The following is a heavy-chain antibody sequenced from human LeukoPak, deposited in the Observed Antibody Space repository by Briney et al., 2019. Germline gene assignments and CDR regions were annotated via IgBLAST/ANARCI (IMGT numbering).Heavy chain of an antibody. V-gene: IGHV1-18*01. CDR1: GYTFTSYG. J-gene: IGHJ5*02. D-gene: IGHD3-10*01. CDR3: ARDWRYGSGSYYNDTNWFDP. CDR2: ISAYNGKT. Sequence: GASVKVSCKASGYTFTSYGISWVRQAPGQGLEWRGWISAYNGKTNYAQKFQGWVTMTRDTSISTAYMELSRLRADDTALYYCARDWRYGSGSYYNDTNWFDPWGQGTLVTVSS.